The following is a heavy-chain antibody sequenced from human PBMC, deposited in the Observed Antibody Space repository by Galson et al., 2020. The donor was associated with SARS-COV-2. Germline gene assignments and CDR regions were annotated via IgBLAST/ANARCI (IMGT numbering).Heavy chain of an antibody. CDR3: ARRVDTAMVTNYYYYGMDV. CDR1: GYTFTSYG. CDR2: ISAYNGNT. Sequence: ASVKVSCKASGYTFTSYGISWVRQAPGQGLEWMGWISAYNGNTNYAQKLQGRVTMTTDTSTSTAYMELRSLRSDDTAVYYCARRVDTAMVTNYYYYGMDVWGQGTTVTVSS. V-gene: IGHV1-18*01. J-gene: IGHJ6*02. D-gene: IGHD5-18*01.